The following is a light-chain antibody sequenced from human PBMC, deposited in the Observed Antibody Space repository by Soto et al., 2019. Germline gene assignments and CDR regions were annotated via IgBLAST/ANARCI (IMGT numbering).Light chain of an antibody. CDR2: GAS. V-gene: IGKV3-20*01. CDR3: QQYGSSPT. Sequence: EIVLTQSPGTLSLSPGERATLSCRASQSVSSSYLAWYQQKPGQAPRLLIYGASSRATGIPDRFSGSGSGTDFTLTISRLETEDFAVYYGQQYGSSPTFGQGTKVEIK. J-gene: IGKJ1*01. CDR1: QSVSSSY.